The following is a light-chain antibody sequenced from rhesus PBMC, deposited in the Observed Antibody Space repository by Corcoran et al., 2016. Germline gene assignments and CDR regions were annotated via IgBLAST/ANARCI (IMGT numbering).Light chain of an antibody. V-gene: IGKV1-21*01. Sequence: DIQMTQSPSSLSASVGDRVTITCRASQGIRSWLAWYQQKPGKGPKLLIYRASSLQRGVPSRFSGSGSGTDFTLTISSLQPDDFATYYCQQYNSAPHSFGQGTKVEIK. CDR3: QQYNSAPHS. CDR2: RAS. CDR1: QGIRSW. J-gene: IGKJ2*01.